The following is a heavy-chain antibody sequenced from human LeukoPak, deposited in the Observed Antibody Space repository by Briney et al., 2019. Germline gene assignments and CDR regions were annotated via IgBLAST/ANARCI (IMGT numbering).Heavy chain of an antibody. Sequence: SETLSLTCAVYGGSFSGYYWSWIRQPPGKGLEWIGEINHSGSTNYNPSLKSRVTISVNTSKNQFSLRLSSVTAADTAVSSCARGVQQLALDYWGQGTLVTVSS. D-gene: IGHD6-13*01. CDR2: INHSGST. V-gene: IGHV4-34*01. CDR1: GGSFSGYY. J-gene: IGHJ4*02. CDR3: ARGVQQLALDY.